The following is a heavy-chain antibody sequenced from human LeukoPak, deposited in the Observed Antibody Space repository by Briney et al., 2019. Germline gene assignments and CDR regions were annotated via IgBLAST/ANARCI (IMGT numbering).Heavy chain of an antibody. CDR3: ARDRDPLDTSWYDY. V-gene: IGHV1-2*02. Sequence: ASVKVSCKASGYTFTGYYMHWVRQAPGQGLEWMGWINPNSGGTNYAQRFQGRVTMTRDTSISTAYMELSRLRSDDTAVYYCARDRDPLDTSWYDYWGQGTLVTVSS. CDR2: INPNSGGT. CDR1: GYTFTGYY. D-gene: IGHD2-2*01. J-gene: IGHJ4*02.